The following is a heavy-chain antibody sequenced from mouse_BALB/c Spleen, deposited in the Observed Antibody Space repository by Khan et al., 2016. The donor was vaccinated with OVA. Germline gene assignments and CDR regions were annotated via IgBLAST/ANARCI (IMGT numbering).Heavy chain of an antibody. V-gene: IGHV14-4*02. CDR3: NTGDGYSAWFAY. CDR2: IDPENGDT. J-gene: IGHJ3*01. CDR1: GFNIKDYY. Sequence: EVKLQQAGAELVRSGASVKLSCTGSGFNIKDYYMHWVKQRPEQGLEWIGWIDPENGDTEYAPQFQDKATMTADTSSNTAYLQLSSLTSEDTAVYYCNTGDGYSAWFAYWGQGTLVTVSA. D-gene: IGHD2-3*01.